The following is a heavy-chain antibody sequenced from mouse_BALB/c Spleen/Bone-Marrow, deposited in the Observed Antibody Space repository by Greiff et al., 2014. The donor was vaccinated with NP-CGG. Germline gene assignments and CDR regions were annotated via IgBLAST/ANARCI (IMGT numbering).Heavy chain of an antibody. Sequence: QVHVKQSGPGLVQPSQSLSITCTVSGFSLTNFGVHWVRQSPGKGLEWLGVIWSGGSTDYNAAFISRLSISKDNSKNQVFFKMNSLQANDAAIYYCARADGFYDYWGQGTTLTVSS. CDR1: GFSLTNFG. V-gene: IGHV2-2*02. D-gene: IGHD2-3*01. CDR3: ARADGFYDY. J-gene: IGHJ2*01. CDR2: IWSGGST.